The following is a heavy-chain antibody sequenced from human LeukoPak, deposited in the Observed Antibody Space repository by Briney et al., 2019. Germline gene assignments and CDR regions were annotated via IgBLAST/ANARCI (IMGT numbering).Heavy chain of an antibody. D-gene: IGHD4-17*01. Sequence: GSLRLSCAASGFTFSSYAIHWVRQAPGKGLEWVAFISYDGSNKYYADSVKGRFTISRDNSKNTLYLQMNSLRAEDTALYYCARGTTVTTLFDYWGQGTLVNVSS. J-gene: IGHJ4*02. CDR2: ISYDGSNK. CDR1: GFTFSSYA. CDR3: ARGTTVTTLFDY. V-gene: IGHV3-30-3*01.